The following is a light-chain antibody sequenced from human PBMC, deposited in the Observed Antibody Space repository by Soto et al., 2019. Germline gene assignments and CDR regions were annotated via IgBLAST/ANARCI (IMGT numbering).Light chain of an antibody. CDR3: TSYTSSSTNYV. J-gene: IGLJ1*01. V-gene: IGLV2-14*01. CDR2: EVS. Sequence: QSALTQPASVSGSPGQSITISCTGTSSDIGGYDYVSWYQQHPGKAPKLMIYEVSNRPSGVSHRFSGSKYGNTASLTISGLTAEDEADYYCTSYTSSSTNYVFGTGTKLTVL. CDR1: SSDIGGYDY.